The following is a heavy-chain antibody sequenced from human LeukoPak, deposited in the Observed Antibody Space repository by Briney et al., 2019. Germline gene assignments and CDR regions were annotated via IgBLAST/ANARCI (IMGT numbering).Heavy chain of an antibody. CDR2: IYYSGST. D-gene: IGHD3-3*01. J-gene: IGHJ4*02. CDR1: GGSVSGYY. Sequence: PSETLSLTCTVSGGSVSGYYWSWIRQPPGKGLEWIGYIYYSGSTNYNPSLKSRVTISVDTSKNQFSLKLSSVTAADTAVYYCARTKTEWPYHFDYWDQGTLVTVSS. V-gene: IGHV4-59*02. CDR3: ARTKTEWPYHFDY.